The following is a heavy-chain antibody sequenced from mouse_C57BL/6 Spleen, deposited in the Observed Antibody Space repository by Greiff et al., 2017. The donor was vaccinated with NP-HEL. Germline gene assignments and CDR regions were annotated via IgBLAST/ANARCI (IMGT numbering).Heavy chain of an antibody. V-gene: IGHV5-16*01. J-gene: IGHJ4*01. CDR1: GFTFSDYY. D-gene: IGHD2-4*01. Sequence: EVMLVESEGGLVQPGSSMKLSCTASGFTFSDYYMAWVRQVPEKGLEWVANINYDGSSTYYLDSLKSRFIISRDNAKNILYLQMSSLKSEDTATYYCARDSDYVYAMDHWGQGTSVTVSS. CDR2: INYDGSST. CDR3: ARDSDYVYAMDH.